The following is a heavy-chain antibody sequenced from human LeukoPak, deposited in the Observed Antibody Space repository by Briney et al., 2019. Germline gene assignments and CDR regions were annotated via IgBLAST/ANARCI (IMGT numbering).Heavy chain of an antibody. CDR1: GGTFSSYA. CDR3: AREIGHSGYAGAFDY. D-gene: IGHD5-12*01. V-gene: IGHV1-69*01. J-gene: IGHJ4*02. CDR2: IIPIFGTA. Sequence: SVEVSCKASGGTFSSYAISWVRQAPGQGLEWMGGIIPIFGTANYAQKFQGRVTITADESTSTAYMELSSLRSEDTAVYYCAREIGHSGYAGAFDYWGQGTLVTVSS.